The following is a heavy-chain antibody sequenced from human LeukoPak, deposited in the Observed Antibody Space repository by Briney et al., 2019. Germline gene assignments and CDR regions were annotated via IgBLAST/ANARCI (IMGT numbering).Heavy chain of an antibody. CDR1: GYSFTSYW. J-gene: IGHJ6*02. D-gene: IGHD2-15*01. CDR2: IYPGDSDT. CDR3: ARGYCSGGSCSRYYYYYGMDV. Sequence: GESLKISCKGSGYSFTSYWIGWVRQMPGKGLEWMGIIYPGDSDTRYSPSFQGQVTISADKSISTAYLQWSSLKASDTAMYYCARGYCSGGSCSRYYYYYGMDVWGQGTTVTVPS. V-gene: IGHV5-51*01.